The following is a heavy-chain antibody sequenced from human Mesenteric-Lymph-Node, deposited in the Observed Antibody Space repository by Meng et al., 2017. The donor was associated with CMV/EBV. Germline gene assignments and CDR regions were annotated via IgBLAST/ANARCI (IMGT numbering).Heavy chain of an antibody. V-gene: IGHV1-2*02. Sequence: ASVKVSCKASGYTFTDYYLHWVRQAPGQGLEWMGWINPNSGGTNYAQKFQGRVTMTRDTSISTAYMELSRLRSDDTAVYYCARPLFTTIFGVAEDYYYGMDVWGQGTTVTVSS. CDR2: INPNSGGT. D-gene: IGHD3-3*01. CDR3: ARPLFTTIFGVAEDYYYGMDV. CDR1: GYTFTDYY. J-gene: IGHJ6*02.